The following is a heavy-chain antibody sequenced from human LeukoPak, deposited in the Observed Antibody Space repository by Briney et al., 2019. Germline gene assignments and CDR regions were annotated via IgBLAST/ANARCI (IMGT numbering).Heavy chain of an antibody. CDR1: GYTFTSYY. J-gene: IGHJ4*02. CDR2: INPSGGST. V-gene: IGHV1-46*03. Sequence: ASVKVSCKASGYTFTSYYMHWVRQAPGQGLEWTGIINPSGGSTSYAQKFQGRVTMTRDTSTSTVYMELSSLRSEDTAVYYCARVGYYDFWSGYLDYWGQGTLVTVSS. CDR3: ARVGYYDFWSGYLDY. D-gene: IGHD3-3*01.